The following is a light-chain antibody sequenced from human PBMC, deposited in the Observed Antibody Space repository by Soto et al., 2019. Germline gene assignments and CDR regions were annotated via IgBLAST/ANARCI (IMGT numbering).Light chain of an antibody. V-gene: IGKV3-11*01. CDR1: QSVSSN. Sequence: EIVLTQSPGTLSLSPGEIATLSCRASQSVSSNLAWYQQKPGQAPRLLIYGASTRATGIPARFSGSGYGTDFTLSISSLETEDFAVYYCQQRSNWPPTFGQGTRLEIK. J-gene: IGKJ5*01. CDR2: GAS. CDR3: QQRSNWPPT.